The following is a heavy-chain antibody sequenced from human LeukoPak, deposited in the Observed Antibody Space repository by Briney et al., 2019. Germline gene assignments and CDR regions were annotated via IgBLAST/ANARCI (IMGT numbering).Heavy chain of an antibody. Sequence: TSETLSLTCSVSGGSISSYYWSWARRSPGKGLEWIGYINYSGSTNYNPSLKSRVTILVDTSKNQFSLKLSSVTAADTAMYYCARVLVKQQLLRHAFDIWGQGTMVTVS. CDR1: GGSISSYY. CDR3: ARVLVKQQLLRHAFDI. D-gene: IGHD6-13*01. CDR2: INYSGST. J-gene: IGHJ3*02. V-gene: IGHV4-59*01.